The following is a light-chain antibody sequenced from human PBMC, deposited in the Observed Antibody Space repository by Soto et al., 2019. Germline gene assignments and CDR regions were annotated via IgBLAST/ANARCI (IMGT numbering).Light chain of an antibody. V-gene: IGKV1-27*01. Sequence: DIQMTQSPSSLSAFVGDRVTITCRASQGISNYLAWYQQRPGKVPNLLIYAASTLQSGVPSRFSGSGSGTDFTLTISSLQPEYVATYYCQKYNSAPPFTFGPGTKVDSK. CDR2: AAS. J-gene: IGKJ3*01. CDR3: QKYNSAPPFT. CDR1: QGISNY.